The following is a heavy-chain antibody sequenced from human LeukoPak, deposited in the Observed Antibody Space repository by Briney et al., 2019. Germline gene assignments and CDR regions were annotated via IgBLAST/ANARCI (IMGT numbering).Heavy chain of an antibody. CDR1: GYTFTSYD. D-gene: IGHD6-19*01. Sequence: GASVKVSCKASGYTFTSYDINWVRQATGQGLEWMGWMNPNSGNTGYAQKFQGRVTITRNTSISTAYMELSSLRSEDTAVYYCARGTYSGGWYYFDYWGQGTLVTVSS. V-gene: IGHV1-8*03. CDR2: MNPNSGNT. CDR3: ARGTYSGGWYYFDY. J-gene: IGHJ4*02.